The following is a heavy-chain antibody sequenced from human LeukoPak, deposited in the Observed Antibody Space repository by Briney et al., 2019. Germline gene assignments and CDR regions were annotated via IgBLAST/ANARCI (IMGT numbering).Heavy chain of an antibody. J-gene: IGHJ4*02. D-gene: IGHD6-13*01. V-gene: IGHV3-23*01. Sequence: GGSLRLSCAASGFSFNTYAMTWVRQAPGKGLEWVSAISGDGGSTYYAVSVKGRFTISRDNSKNTLYLQMNGLRAEDTAVYYCTLGSLYSSSWYGDYWGQGTLVNVSS. CDR3: TLGSLYSSSWYGDY. CDR1: GFSFNTYA. CDR2: ISGDGGST.